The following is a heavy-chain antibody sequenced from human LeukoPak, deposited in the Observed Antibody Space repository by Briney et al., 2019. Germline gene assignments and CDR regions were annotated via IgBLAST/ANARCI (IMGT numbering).Heavy chain of an antibody. Sequence: GESLKISCLASGYSFASSWIGWVRQMPGKGLEWMGIIFPGDSETRYSPSFLGQVTISADKSISTAYLQWASLKASDTAMYYCARRTAAGTLWGQGTLVTVSS. CDR1: GYSFASSW. D-gene: IGHD6-13*01. V-gene: IGHV5-51*01. CDR2: IFPGDSET. J-gene: IGHJ4*02. CDR3: ARRTAAGTL.